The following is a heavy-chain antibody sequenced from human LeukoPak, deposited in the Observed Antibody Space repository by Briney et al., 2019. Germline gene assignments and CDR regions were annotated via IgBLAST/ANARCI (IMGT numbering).Heavy chain of an antibody. V-gene: IGHV4-34*01. Sequence: PSETLSLTCAVYGGSFSGYYWSWIRQPPGKGLEWIGEINHSGSTNYNPSLKSRVTISVDTSKNQFSLKLSSVTAADTAVYYCARGSEAEYYYDSSGPFDYWGQGTLVTVSS. CDR1: GGSFSGYY. CDR3: ARGSEAEYYYDSSGPFDY. CDR2: INHSGST. J-gene: IGHJ4*02. D-gene: IGHD3-22*01.